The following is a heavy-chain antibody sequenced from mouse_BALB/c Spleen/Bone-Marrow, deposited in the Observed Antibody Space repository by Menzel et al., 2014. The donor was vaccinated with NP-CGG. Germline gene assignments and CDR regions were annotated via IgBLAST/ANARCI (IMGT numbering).Heavy chain of an antibody. Sequence: VTLKVCGAELVKPGASVKLSCTASGFNIKDTYMHWVKQRPEQGLEWIGRIDPANGNTKYDPKFQGKATITADTSSNTAYLQLSSLTSEDTAVYYCARRAARATGFAYWGQGTLVTVSA. CDR2: IDPANGNT. D-gene: IGHD3-1*01. CDR3: ARRAARATGFAY. CDR1: GFNIKDTY. V-gene: IGHV14-3*02. J-gene: IGHJ3*01.